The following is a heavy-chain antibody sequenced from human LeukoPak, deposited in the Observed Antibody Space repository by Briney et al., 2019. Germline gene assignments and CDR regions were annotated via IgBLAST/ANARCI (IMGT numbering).Heavy chain of an antibody. CDR1: GGPISSGDYY. Sequence: SETLSLTCTVSGGPISSGDYYWSWIRQHPGKGLEWIGYIHYSESTYYNPSLKSRVTISVDTSKNQFSLKLSSVTAADTAVYYCARGLGVTTTWGQGTLVTVSS. CDR2: IHYSEST. CDR3: ARGLGVTTT. J-gene: IGHJ5*02. V-gene: IGHV4-31*03. D-gene: IGHD4-17*01.